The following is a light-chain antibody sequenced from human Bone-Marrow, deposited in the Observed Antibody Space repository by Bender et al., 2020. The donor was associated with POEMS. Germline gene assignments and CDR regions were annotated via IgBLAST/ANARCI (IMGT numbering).Light chain of an antibody. CDR3: QSYDNGLNGWV. CDR1: SNDVGTYKY. J-gene: IGLJ3*02. CDR2: DVN. Sequence: QSALTQPRSVSGSPGQSVTISCTGTSNDVGTYKYVSWYQQYPGKTPKVIIYDVNNRPSGVSSRFSGSKSGNTASLTISGLQADDEAHYYCQSYDNGLNGWVFGGGTKLTVL. V-gene: IGLV2-11*01.